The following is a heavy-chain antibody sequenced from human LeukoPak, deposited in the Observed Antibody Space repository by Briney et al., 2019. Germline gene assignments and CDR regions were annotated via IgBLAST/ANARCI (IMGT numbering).Heavy chain of an antibody. D-gene: IGHD1-26*01. CDR3: AGGRFRDIMGGTRYYAMDV. CDR1: GFIFSSYA. CDR2: ISYDGSNK. J-gene: IGHJ6*02. Sequence: PGRSLRLSCAASGFIFSSYAMHWVRQAPGKGLEWVTVISYDGSNKYYADSVKGRFTFSRDNSKNTLYLKRNSLGAEDTAVYYCAGGRFRDIMGGTRYYAMDVWGQGTTVTVSS. V-gene: IGHV3-30-3*01.